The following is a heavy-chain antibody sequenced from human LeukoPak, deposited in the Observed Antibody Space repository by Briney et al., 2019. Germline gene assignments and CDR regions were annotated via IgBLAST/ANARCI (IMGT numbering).Heavy chain of an antibody. CDR2: IYYSGST. CDR1: GGSISDYY. D-gene: IGHD2-15*01. J-gene: IGHJ6*03. CDR3: ARGLRSDYYYYMDV. V-gene: IGHV4-59*12. Sequence: SETLSLTCTVSGGSISDYYWNWIRQPPGKGLEWIGYIYYSGSTTYNPSLKSRVTMSVDTSKNQFSLKLSSVTAADTAVYYCARGLRSDYYYYMDVWGKGTTVTVSS.